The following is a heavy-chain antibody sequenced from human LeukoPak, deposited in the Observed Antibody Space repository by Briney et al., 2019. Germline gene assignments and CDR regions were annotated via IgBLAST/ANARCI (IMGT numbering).Heavy chain of an antibody. Sequence: SETLSLTCTVSGGSISSYYWSWILQPPGKGLEWIGSIYYSGSTYYNPSLKSRVTISVDTSKNQFSLKLSSVTAADTAVYYCARDGSGSYAAYYYMDVWGKGTTVTISS. V-gene: IGHV4-59*05. CDR1: GGSISSYY. D-gene: IGHD3-10*01. CDR2: IYYSGST. CDR3: ARDGSGSYAAYYYMDV. J-gene: IGHJ6*03.